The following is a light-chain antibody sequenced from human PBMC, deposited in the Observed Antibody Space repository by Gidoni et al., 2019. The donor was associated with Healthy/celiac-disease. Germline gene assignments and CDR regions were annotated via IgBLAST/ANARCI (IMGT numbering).Light chain of an antibody. V-gene: IGLV2-14*03. Sequence: QSAMTPPASGSGSPGPSITISCTGTSSDVGGYNYVSWYQQHPGKAPKLMIYDVSNRPSGVSNRFSGSKSGNTASLTISGLQAEDEADYYCSSYTSSSTVVFGGGTKLTVL. CDR2: DVS. J-gene: IGLJ2*01. CDR3: SSYTSSSTVV. CDR1: SSDVGGYNY.